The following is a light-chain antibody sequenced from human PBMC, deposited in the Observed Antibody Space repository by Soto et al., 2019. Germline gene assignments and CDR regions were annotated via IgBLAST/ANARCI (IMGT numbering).Light chain of an antibody. Sequence: QSVLRQPPSVSGAPGQRVTISCTGSSSNIGAGYDVHWYQQLPGTAPKLLIYGNSSRPSGVPDRFSGSKSGTSASLAITGLQAEDEADYYCQSYDSSLSGFYVFGTGTKLTVL. CDR3: QSYDSSLSGFYV. J-gene: IGLJ1*01. CDR1: SSNIGAGYD. CDR2: GNS. V-gene: IGLV1-40*01.